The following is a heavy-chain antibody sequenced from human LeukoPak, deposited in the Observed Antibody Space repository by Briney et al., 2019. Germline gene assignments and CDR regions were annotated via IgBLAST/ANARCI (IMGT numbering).Heavy chain of an antibody. CDR1: GFTFSSYA. D-gene: IGHD1-14*01. V-gene: IGHV3-23*01. CDR2: ISGSDGRL. Sequence: GGSLRLSCAASGFTFSSYAMSWVRQAPGKGLEWVSAISGSDGRLFYADSVKGRFTTSRDNSKNTLHLQMNSLRAEDTAVYYCAKESPYRAPTRTYYFDYWGQGTLVTVSS. J-gene: IGHJ4*02. CDR3: AKESPYRAPTRTYYFDY.